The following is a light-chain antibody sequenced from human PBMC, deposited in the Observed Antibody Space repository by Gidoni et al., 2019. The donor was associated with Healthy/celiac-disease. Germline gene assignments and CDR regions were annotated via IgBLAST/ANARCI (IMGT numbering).Light chain of an antibody. CDR3: QQYYSTPLT. CDR2: WAS. Sequence: DIVMTQAPECLAVSMGERATINCKSSQSVLYSSNNKNYLAWYQQKPGQPPNLLIYWASTRESGVPDLFSGSGSGTDFTLTISSLQAEDVAVYYCQQYYSTPLTFGGGTKVEIK. CDR1: QSVLYSSNNKNY. V-gene: IGKV4-1*01. J-gene: IGKJ4*01.